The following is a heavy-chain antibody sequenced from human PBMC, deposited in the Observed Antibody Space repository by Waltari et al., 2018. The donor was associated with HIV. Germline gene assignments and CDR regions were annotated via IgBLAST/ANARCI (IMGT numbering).Heavy chain of an antibody. Sequence: EVQLVESGGGLVQPGGSLRLSCAASGFTFSIYWMTWVRQAPGKGLEWVANIKQDGSEKYYVDSVKGQFTISRDNAKNSLYLQMNSLRAEDTAVYYCARERGSRSFDYWGQGTLVTVSS. CDR3: ARERGSRSFDY. CDR2: IKQDGSEK. D-gene: IGHD3-10*01. CDR1: GFTFSIYW. J-gene: IGHJ4*02. V-gene: IGHV3-7*01.